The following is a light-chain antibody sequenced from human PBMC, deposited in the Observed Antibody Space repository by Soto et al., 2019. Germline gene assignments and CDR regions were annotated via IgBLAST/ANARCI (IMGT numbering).Light chain of an antibody. CDR2: DVS. CDR1: SSDVVGYNY. V-gene: IGLV2-14*01. CDR3: CSYTTSNTRQIV. Sequence: QSVLSQPATEFGSPWQSITISCTGTSSDVVGYNYVSWYQQHPGKAPKFMIYDVSNRPSGVSNRFSGSKSGNTASLTISGLQAEVEADYYCCSYTTSNTRQIVFGTGTKVTVL. J-gene: IGLJ1*01.